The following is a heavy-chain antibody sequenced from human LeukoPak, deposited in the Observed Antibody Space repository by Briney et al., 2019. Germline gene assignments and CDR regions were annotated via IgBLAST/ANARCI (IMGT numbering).Heavy chain of an antibody. V-gene: IGHV4-34*01. CDR1: GGSFSGYY. CDR3: ARGNVTAGYFEKLHYFDY. D-gene: IGHD3-9*01. CDR2: INHSGST. Sequence: PSETLSLTCAVYGGSFSGYYWSWIRQPPGKGLEWIGEINHSGSTNYNPSLKSRVTISVDTSKNQFSLKLSSVTAADTAVYYCARGNVTAGYFEKLHYFDYWGQGTLVTVSS. J-gene: IGHJ4*02.